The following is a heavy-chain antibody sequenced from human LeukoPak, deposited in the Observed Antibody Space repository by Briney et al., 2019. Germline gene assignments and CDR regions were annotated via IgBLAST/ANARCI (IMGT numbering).Heavy chain of an antibody. D-gene: IGHD5-24*01. CDR3: ARHFDRDGYKSNAFDI. CDR2: MYYSGST. Sequence: PSETLSLTCTVSGGSISSSSYYWCWIRQPPGKGLEWIGSMYYSGSTYYNASLRSRVTISVDTSRDQFSLKLSSVTAADTAVYYCARHFDRDGYKSNAFDIWGQGTMVTVSS. CDR1: GGSISSSSYY. V-gene: IGHV4-39*01. J-gene: IGHJ3*02.